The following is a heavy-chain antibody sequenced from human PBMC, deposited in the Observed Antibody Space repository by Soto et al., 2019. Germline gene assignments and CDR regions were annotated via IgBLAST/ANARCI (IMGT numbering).Heavy chain of an antibody. CDR3: AKVSRPSRISTPDFDY. CDR1: GFTLSSYS. V-gene: IGHV3-30-3*01. J-gene: IGHJ4*02. Sequence: QPGGSLRLSCAASGFTLSSYSIHWVRQAPGKGLDWVAVISYDGNTQFYGDSEKGRFIVSRDNSRNTLYLQLNNLQAEDTAVYYCAKVSRPSRISTPDFDYWGQGTLVTVSS. CDR2: ISYDGNTQ.